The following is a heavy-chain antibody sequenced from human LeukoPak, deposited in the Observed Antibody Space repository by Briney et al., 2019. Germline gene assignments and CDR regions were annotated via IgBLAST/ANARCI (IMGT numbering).Heavy chain of an antibody. V-gene: IGHV4-4*07. J-gene: IGHJ6*03. CDR2: IYKSGTT. CDR3: ARSFLDYMDV. Sequence: SETLSLTCTVSGESINPYYWNWIRQSAEKGLEWIGHIYKSGTTNFNPSLTSRVTMSLDTSRNQFSLKLRSVTAPDTAVYFCARSFLDYMDVWGKGTTVTVSS. D-gene: IGHD2/OR15-2a*01. CDR1: GESINPYY.